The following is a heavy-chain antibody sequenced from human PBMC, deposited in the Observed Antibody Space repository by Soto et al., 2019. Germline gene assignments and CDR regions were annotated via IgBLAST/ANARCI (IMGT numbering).Heavy chain of an antibody. V-gene: IGHV3-23*01. J-gene: IGHJ6*02. D-gene: IGHD2-15*01. CDR2: ISGSGGST. Sequence: EVQLLESGGGLVQPGGSLRLSCAASGFTFSSYAMSWVRQAPGKGLEWVSAISGSGGSTYYADSVKGRFTNSRDNSKNTLYLRMNSLRAEDTAVYYCAKVIVVVAALDGMGVWGQGTTVTVSS. CDR1: GFTFSSYA. CDR3: AKVIVVVAALDGMGV.